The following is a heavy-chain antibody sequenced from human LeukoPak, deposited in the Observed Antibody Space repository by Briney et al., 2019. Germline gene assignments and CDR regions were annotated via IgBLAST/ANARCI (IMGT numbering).Heavy chain of an antibody. D-gene: IGHD1-26*01. CDR3: VKDVGGSYAFDY. J-gene: IGHJ4*02. Sequence: PGGSLRLSCAASGFTFSSYWMYWVRQAPGKGLVWVSRINSDGKTTNYADSVKGRFSISRDNSKNTLHLQMSTLRAEDTALYYCVKDVGGSYAFDYWGQGILVTVAS. CDR2: INSDGKTT. CDR1: GFTFSSYW. V-gene: IGHV3-74*01.